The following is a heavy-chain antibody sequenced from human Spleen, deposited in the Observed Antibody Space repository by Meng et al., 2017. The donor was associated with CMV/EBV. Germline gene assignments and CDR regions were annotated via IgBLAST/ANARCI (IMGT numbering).Heavy chain of an antibody. CDR3: SLVVLGVTGGDY. J-gene: IGHJ4*02. D-gene: IGHD2-15*01. CDR1: GFTFSGYS. CDR2: ISSSGSVI. Sequence: GGSLRLSCAASGFTFSGYSMNWVRQTPGQGLEWVSSISSSGSVIYYADSVKGRFTVSRDNTKNSLHLQMNSLRAEDTAVYYCSLVVLGVTGGDYWGQGTLVTVSS. V-gene: IGHV3-21*01.